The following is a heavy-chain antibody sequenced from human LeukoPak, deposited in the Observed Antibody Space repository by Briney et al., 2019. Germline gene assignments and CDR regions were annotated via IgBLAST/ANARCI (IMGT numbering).Heavy chain of an antibody. V-gene: IGHV4-34*01. CDR1: GGSFSGYY. J-gene: IGHJ6*02. D-gene: IGHD2-15*01. CDR2: INHSGST. Sequence: LETLSLTCAVYGGSFSGYYWSWIRQPPGKGLEWIGEINHSGSTNYNPSLKSRVTISVDTSKNQFSLKLSSVTAADTAVYYCASIVGYYYGMDVWGQGTTVTVSS. CDR3: ASIVGYYYGMDV.